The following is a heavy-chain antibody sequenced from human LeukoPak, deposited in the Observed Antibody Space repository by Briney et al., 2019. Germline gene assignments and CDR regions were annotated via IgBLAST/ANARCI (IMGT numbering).Heavy chain of an antibody. CDR3: ARQLDRDFSSSRYFDY. V-gene: IGHV4-39*01. CDR1: GGSISSSSYY. Sequence: KPSETLSLTCTVSGGSISSSSYYWGWIRQPPGKGLEWIGSIYYSGSTYYNPSLKSRVTISVDTSKNQFSLKLSSVTAADTAVYYCARQLDRDFSSSRYFDYWGQGTLVTVSS. D-gene: IGHD6-13*01. J-gene: IGHJ4*02. CDR2: IYYSGST.